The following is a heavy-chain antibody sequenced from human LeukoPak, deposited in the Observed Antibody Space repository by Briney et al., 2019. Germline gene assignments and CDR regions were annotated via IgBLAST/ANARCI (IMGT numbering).Heavy chain of an antibody. J-gene: IGHJ4*02. D-gene: IGHD2-15*01. V-gene: IGHV3-9*01. CDR2: ISWNSGSI. CDR3: AKALCSGGNCYYFDY. Sequence: GGSLRLSCAASGFTFDDYAMHWVRQAPGKGLEWVSGISWNSGSIGYADSVKGRFTISRDNAKNSLYLQMNSLRAEDTALYYCAKALCSGGNCYYFDYWGQGTLVTVSS. CDR1: GFTFDDYA.